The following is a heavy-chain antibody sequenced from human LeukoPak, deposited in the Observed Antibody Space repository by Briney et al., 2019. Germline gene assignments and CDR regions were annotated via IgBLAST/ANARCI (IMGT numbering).Heavy chain of an antibody. D-gene: IGHD3-22*01. V-gene: IGHV1-8*03. CDR2: INLNSGNT. Sequence: GASVKVSCTASGYTFTRYDMNWVRQATGQGLEWMGWINLNSGNTGYAQKFQGRVTITRDTSIRTAYMEVSSLRSEDTAVYYCARAQVSTYYYDSSGPTRYDYWGQGTLVTVSS. J-gene: IGHJ4*02. CDR3: ARAQVSTYYYDSSGPTRYDY. CDR1: GYTFTRYD.